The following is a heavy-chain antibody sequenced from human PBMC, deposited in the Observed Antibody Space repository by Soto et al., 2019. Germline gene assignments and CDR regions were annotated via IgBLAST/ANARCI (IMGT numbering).Heavy chain of an antibody. CDR2: IYTGGTT. Sequence: GGSRRLSIVVAVFTARRTNYISWDRKAPGKGLEWVSVIYTGGTTYYADSVKGRFTISRDNSKNTLYLQMNSLRAEDTAVYYFATEGDISGWYNLFDPLVQGTLVTGSP. CDR3: ATEGDISGWYNLFDP. J-gene: IGHJ5*02. D-gene: IGHD3-22*01. CDR1: VFTARRTNY. V-gene: IGHV3-53*05.